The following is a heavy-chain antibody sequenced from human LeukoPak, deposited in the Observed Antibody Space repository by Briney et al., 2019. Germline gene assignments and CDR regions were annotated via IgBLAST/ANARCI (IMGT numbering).Heavy chain of an antibody. D-gene: IGHD5-24*01. CDR1: GGSISTYY. CDR2: IYNSGTT. CDR3: VEAPNPYYFDD. J-gene: IGHJ4*02. Sequence: SETLSLTCTVSGGSISTYYWNWIRQYPGKGLEWIGYIYNSGTTYYNPSLKSRVTISVDTSKNQFSLKLNSMSAADTAVYYCVEAPNPYYFDDWGQGTLVTVSS. V-gene: IGHV4-59*06.